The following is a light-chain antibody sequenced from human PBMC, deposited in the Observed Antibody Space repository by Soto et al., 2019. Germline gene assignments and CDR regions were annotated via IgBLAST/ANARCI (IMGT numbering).Light chain of an antibody. J-gene: IGLJ2*01. CDR3: QSFDTSLSGNVV. CDR1: SSNIGSGFD. Sequence: QSVLTQPPSVSGAPGQRVTISCIGSSSNIGSGFDVHWYQHLPGTAPKLLIYANSNRPSGVPDRFSGSKSGTSVSLAITGLQAEDEADYYCQSFDTSLSGNVVFGGGTKLTVL. V-gene: IGLV1-40*01. CDR2: ANS.